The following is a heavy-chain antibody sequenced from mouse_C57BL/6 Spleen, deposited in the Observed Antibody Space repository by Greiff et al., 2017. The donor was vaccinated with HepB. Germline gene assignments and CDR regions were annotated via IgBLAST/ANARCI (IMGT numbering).Heavy chain of an antibody. CDR3: ARSYDYYYAMDY. D-gene: IGHD2-4*01. J-gene: IGHJ4*01. CDR2: INPSSGYT. Sequence: QVQLQQSGAELARPGASVKMFCKASGYTFTSYTMHWVKQRPGQGLEWIGYINPSSGYTKYNQKFKDKATLTADKSSSTAYMQLSSLTSEDSAVYYCARSYDYYYAMDYWGQGTSVTVSS. V-gene: IGHV1-4*01. CDR1: GYTFTSYT.